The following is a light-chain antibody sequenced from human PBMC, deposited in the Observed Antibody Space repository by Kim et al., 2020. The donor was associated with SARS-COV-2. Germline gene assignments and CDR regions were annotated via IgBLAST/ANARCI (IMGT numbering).Light chain of an antibody. CDR2: DVS. CDR1: RSDVGVYNS. J-gene: IGLJ2*01. V-gene: IGLV2-14*03. CDR3: SSYTRSSTLL. Sequence: GQSIATSCTGPRSDVGVYNSVSWYQQQPGKVPKLMIYDVSVRPSGVSNRFSGSKSGNTASLTISGLQTEDEAEYYCSSYTRSSTLLFGGGTQLTVL.